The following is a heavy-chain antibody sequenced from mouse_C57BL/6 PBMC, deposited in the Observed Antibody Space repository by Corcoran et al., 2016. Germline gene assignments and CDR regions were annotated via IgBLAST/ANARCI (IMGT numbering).Heavy chain of an antibody. J-gene: IGHJ2*01. CDR1: GYTFTTYG. CDR2: INTYSGVP. Sequence: QIQLVQSGPELKKPGETVKISCKASGYTFTTYGMSWVKQAPGKGLKWMGWINTYSGVPTYADDFKGRFAFSLETSASTAYLQINNLKNEDTATYFCARTTVADYWGQGTTLTVSS. V-gene: IGHV9-3*01. D-gene: IGHD1-1*01. CDR3: ARTTVADY.